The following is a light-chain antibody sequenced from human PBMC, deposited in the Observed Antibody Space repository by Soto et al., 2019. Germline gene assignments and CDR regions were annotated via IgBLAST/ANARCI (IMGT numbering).Light chain of an antibody. CDR2: DAS. V-gene: IGKV1-5*01. J-gene: IGKJ5*01. CDR3: QQSYSTPIT. Sequence: DIQMTQSPSTLSASVGDRVTITCRASQTISNWLAWYQQKPGKAPKLLIYDASTLESGVPSRFSGSGSGTDFTLTISSLQPEDFATYYCQQSYSTPITFGQGTRLEIK. CDR1: QTISNW.